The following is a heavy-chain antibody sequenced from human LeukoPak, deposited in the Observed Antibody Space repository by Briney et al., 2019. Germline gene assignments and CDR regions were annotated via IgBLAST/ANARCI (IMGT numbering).Heavy chain of an antibody. Sequence: ASVEVSCKASGYTFSGYYMHWVRQAPGQGPEWMGWINPNTGDTNYAQDFQGRVTMTRDTSISTAYMELSRLRSDDTAVYYCARDEVAGRLRWFDPWGQGTLVTVSS. CDR2: INPNTGDT. J-gene: IGHJ5*02. CDR1: GYTFSGYY. D-gene: IGHD6-19*01. V-gene: IGHV1-2*02. CDR3: ARDEVAGRLRWFDP.